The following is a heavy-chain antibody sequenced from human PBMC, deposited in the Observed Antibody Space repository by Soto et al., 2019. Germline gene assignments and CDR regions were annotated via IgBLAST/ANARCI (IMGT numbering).Heavy chain of an antibody. J-gene: IGHJ4*02. CDR1: GGSITTNGHY. CDR2: IYYTGNS. V-gene: IGHV4-31*03. CDR3: AREQWGFDS. Sequence: QVQLQESGPELVKPSQTLSLTCSVSGGSITTNGHYWTWIRQHPGQGLEWIAYIYYTGNSYLNPYXQSRLSIAVDTSKNQFSLELRSVTAADTAVYYCAREQWGFDSWGQGTLVTVSS. D-gene: IGHD6-19*01.